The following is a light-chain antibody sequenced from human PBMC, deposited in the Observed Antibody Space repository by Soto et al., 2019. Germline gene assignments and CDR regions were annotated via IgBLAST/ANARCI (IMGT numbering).Light chain of an antibody. CDR2: KAS. CDR1: QNINSW. Sequence: DIQMSQSPSTLSASIGDRVTITCRASQNINSWLAWYQQKPGKAPKLLIYKASSLESGVPSRFSGSGSGTDFTLTISSLQPDDHATYYCQYRGSFGQGTKVEIK. V-gene: IGKV1-5*03. J-gene: IGKJ1*01. CDR3: QYRGS.